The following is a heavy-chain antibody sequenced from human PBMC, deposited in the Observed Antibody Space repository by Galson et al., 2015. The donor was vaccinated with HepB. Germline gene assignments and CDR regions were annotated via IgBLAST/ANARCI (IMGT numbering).Heavy chain of an antibody. Sequence: SLRLSCAASGFNFGDYYMSWIRQAPGKGPEWVSYISSSGKTSYYADSVKGRFTISRDNTKNSLYVQVDSLRAEDTAVYFCARLKISYFENNGYHFDYWGQGALVTVSS. J-gene: IGHJ4*02. D-gene: IGHD3-22*01. CDR1: GFNFGDYY. V-gene: IGHV3-11*01. CDR3: ARLKISYFENNGYHFDY. CDR2: ISSSGKTS.